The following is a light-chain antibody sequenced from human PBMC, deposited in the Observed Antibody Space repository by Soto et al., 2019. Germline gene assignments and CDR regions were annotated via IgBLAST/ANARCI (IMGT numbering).Light chain of an antibody. CDR1: SSNIGAGYD. CDR2: GNS. Sequence: HSVLTQPPSVSGAPGQRVTISCTGSSSNIGAGYDVHWYQQLPGTAPKLLIYGNSNRPSGVPVRFSGSKSGTSASLAITGLQAEDEADYYCQSYDSSLSGSVFVGGTQLTVL. V-gene: IGLV1-40*01. J-gene: IGLJ7*01. CDR3: QSYDSSLSGSV.